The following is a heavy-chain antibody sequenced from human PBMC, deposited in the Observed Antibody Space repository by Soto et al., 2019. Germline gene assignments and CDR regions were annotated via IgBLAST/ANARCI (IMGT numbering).Heavy chain of an antibody. J-gene: IGHJ6*02. V-gene: IGHV3-33*01. Sequence: QVQLVESGGGVVQPGRSLRLSCAASGFTFSNYGMHWVRQAPGKGLEWVAVILNDGSNRYNADSVKDRFTISRDNSKNMLYLQISILRAEDTSVYYCARDDEYSGNGMDVWGQGTKVTVS. CDR2: ILNDGSNR. D-gene: IGHD3-10*01. CDR1: GFTFSNYG. CDR3: ARDDEYSGNGMDV.